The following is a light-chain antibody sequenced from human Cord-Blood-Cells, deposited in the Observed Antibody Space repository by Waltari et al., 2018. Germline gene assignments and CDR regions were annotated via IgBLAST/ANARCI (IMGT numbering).Light chain of an antibody. V-gene: IGLV2-14*01. CDR3: SSYTSSSTYV. J-gene: IGLJ1*01. CDR1: SSDVGGYNS. CDR2: DVS. Sequence: QSGLTQPASVSGSPGQSITISCTGTSSDVGGYNSVSWYQQHPGKAPNLMIYDVSNRPSGVSNRFSGSKAGNTASLTISGLQAEDEADYYCSSYTSSSTYVFGTGTKVTVL.